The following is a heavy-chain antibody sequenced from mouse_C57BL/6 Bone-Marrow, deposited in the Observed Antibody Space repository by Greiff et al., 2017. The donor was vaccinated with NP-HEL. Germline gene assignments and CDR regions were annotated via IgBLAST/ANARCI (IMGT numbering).Heavy chain of an antibody. CDR2: ISYDGSN. CDR3: ARGYYTGFAY. J-gene: IGHJ3*01. D-gene: IGHD1-1*01. Sequence: EVQLMESGPGLVKPSQSLSLTCSVTGYSITSGYYWNWIRQFPGNKLEWMGYISYDGSNNYNPSLKNRISITRDTSKNQFFLKLNSVTTEDTATYYCARGYYTGFAYWGQGTLVTVSA. CDR1: GYSITSGYY. V-gene: IGHV3-6*01.